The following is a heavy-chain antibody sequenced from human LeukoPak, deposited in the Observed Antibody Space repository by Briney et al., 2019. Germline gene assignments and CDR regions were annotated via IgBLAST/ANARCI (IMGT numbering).Heavy chain of an antibody. V-gene: IGHV1-2*02. CDR2: INPNSGGT. J-gene: IGHJ5*02. D-gene: IGHD3-22*01. CDR1: GYTFTSYY. Sequence: VASVKVSCKASGYTFTSYYMHWVRQAPGQGLEWMGWINPNSGGTNYAQKFQGRVTMTRDTSISTAYMELSRLRSDDTAVYYCAKDEYYYDSSVWFDPWGQGTLVTVSS. CDR3: AKDEYYYDSSVWFDP.